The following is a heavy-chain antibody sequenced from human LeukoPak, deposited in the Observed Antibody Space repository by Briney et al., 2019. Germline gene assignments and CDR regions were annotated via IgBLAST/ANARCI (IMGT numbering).Heavy chain of an antibody. V-gene: IGHV3-9*01. CDR2: ISWNSGSI. D-gene: IGHD6-19*01. Sequence: GGSLRLSCAASGFTFDDYAMHWVRQAPGKGLEWVSGISWNSGSIGYADSVKGRFTISRDNAKNSLYLQMNSLRAEDTAVYYCAREIVPLAVAPTYQAGFDYWGQGTLVTVSS. CDR3: AREIVPLAVAPTYQAGFDY. CDR1: GFTFDDYA. J-gene: IGHJ4*02.